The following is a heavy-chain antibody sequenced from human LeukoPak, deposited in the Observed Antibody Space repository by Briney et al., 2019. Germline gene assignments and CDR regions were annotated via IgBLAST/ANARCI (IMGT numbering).Heavy chain of an antibody. J-gene: IGHJ4*02. V-gene: IGHV4-59*12. CDR2: IYYSGST. CDR1: GGSISNYY. D-gene: IGHD3-10*01. CDR3: ARVGGH. Sequence: PSETLSLTCTVSGGSISNYYWSWIRQPPGKGLEWIGYIYYSGSTNYNPSLKSRVTISVDTSKNQFSLKLSSATAADTAVYYCARVGGHWGQGTLVTVSS.